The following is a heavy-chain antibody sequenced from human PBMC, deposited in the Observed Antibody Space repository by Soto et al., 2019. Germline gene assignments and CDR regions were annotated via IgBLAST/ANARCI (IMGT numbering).Heavy chain of an antibody. CDR1: GFTFSSYS. CDR2: ISSSSTI. D-gene: IGHD2-2*01. J-gene: IGHJ6*03. V-gene: IGHV3-48*01. CDR3: AKRYCSSTSCAEYYYYYYYMDV. Sequence: GGSLRLSCAASGFTFSSYSMNWVRQAPGKGLEWVSYISSSSTIYYADSVKGRFTISRDNAKNSLYLQMNSLRAEDTAVYYCAKRYCSSTSCAEYYYYYYYMDVWGKGTTVTVSS.